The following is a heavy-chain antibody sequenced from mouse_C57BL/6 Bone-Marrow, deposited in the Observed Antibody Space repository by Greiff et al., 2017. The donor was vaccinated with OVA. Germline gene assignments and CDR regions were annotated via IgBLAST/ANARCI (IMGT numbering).Heavy chain of an antibody. Sequence: VQLQQPGAELVKPGASVKLSCKASGYTFTSYWMHWVKQRPGQGLEWIGMIHPNSGSTNYNKKFKSKATLTVDKSSSTAYMQLSSLTSEDSAVYYCARVDDYAMDYWGQGTSVTVSS. J-gene: IGHJ4*01. CDR1: GYTFTSYW. V-gene: IGHV1-64*01. CDR3: ARVDDYAMDY. CDR2: IHPNSGST.